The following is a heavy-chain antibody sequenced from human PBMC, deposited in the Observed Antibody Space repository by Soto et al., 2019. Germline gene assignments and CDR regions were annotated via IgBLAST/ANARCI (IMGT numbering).Heavy chain of an antibody. J-gene: IGHJ6*03. CDR2: ISWNSGSI. CDR3: AKDTNYYYYYMDV. Sequence: LRLSCAASGFTFDDYAMHWVRQAPGKGLEWVSGISWNSGSIGYADSVKGRFTISRDNAKNSLYLQMNSLRAEDTALYYCAKDTNYYYYYMDVWGKGTTVTVSS. CDR1: GFTFDDYA. V-gene: IGHV3-9*01.